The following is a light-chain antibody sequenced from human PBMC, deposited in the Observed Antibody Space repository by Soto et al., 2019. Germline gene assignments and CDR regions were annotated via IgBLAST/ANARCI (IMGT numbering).Light chain of an antibody. Sequence: QSALTQPASVSGSPGQSITIACTGTSSDIGGYHFVSWYQQHPGKAPKLLIYDVGTRPSGVSNRFSGSKSGNTASLTISGLQAEDEAHYYCNSYRTVSTYVFGTGTKLTVL. CDR1: SSDIGGYHF. CDR2: DVG. V-gene: IGLV2-14*01. J-gene: IGLJ1*01. CDR3: NSYRTVSTYV.